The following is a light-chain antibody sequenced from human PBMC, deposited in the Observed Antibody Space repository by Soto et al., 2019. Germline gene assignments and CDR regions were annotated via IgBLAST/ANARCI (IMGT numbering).Light chain of an antibody. Sequence: QSALTQPASVSGSPGQSITISCTGTSSDVGAYNYVSWYQQQPGKAPKLMIYDVSNRPSGVSNRFSGSKSGNTASLTISGLQAEDEADYYCSSYTGSSTRVVFGGGTKLTVL. V-gene: IGLV2-14*01. J-gene: IGLJ2*01. CDR3: SSYTGSSTRVV. CDR1: SSDVGAYNY. CDR2: DVS.